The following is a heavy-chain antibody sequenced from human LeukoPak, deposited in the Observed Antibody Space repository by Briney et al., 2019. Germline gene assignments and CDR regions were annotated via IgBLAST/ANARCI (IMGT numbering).Heavy chain of an antibody. CDR3: ARERGGYAVRFDY. J-gene: IGHJ4*02. Sequence: SQTLSLTCTVSGDSISSGDYYWSWIRQPAGKGLEWIGRIYTSGSTNYNPSLKSRVTMSVDTSKNQFSLKLSSVTAADTAVYYCARERGGYAVRFDYWGQGTLVTVSS. V-gene: IGHV4-61*02. CDR1: GDSISSGDYY. D-gene: IGHD5-24*01. CDR2: IYTSGST.